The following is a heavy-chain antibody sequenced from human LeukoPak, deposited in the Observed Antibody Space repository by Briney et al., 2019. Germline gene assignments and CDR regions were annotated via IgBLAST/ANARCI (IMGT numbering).Heavy chain of an antibody. Sequence: SETLSLTCTVSGGSISSSSYYWGWIRQPPGKGLEWIGSIYYSGSTYYNPSLKSRVTISVDTSKNQFSLKLSSVTAADTAVYYCARAQISYYDSSGYYFDYWGQGTLVTVSS. V-gene: IGHV4-39*07. J-gene: IGHJ4*02. D-gene: IGHD3-22*01. CDR1: GGSISSSSYY. CDR2: IYYSGST. CDR3: ARAQISYYDSSGYYFDY.